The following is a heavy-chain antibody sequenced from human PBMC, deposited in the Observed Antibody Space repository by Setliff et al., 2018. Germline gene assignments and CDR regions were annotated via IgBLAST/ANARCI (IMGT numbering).Heavy chain of an antibody. CDR3: ARGGGSYYYYYMDV. V-gene: IGHV4-34*01. D-gene: IGHD3-16*01. CDR1: GGSFSGYY. CDR2: INHSGST. J-gene: IGHJ6*03. Sequence: PSETLSLTCAVYGGSFSGYYWSWIRQPPGKGLEWIGEINHSGSTNYNPSPKGRVTISVDTSKNQFSLKLSSVTAADTAVYYCARGGGSYYYYYMDVWGKGTTVTVSS.